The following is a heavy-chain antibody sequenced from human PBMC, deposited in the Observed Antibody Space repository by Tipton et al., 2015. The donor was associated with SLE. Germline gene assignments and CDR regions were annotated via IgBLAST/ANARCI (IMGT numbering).Heavy chain of an antibody. D-gene: IGHD3-3*01. CDR3: ARAPLFGVVTVRGPFDY. CDR2: IYYKGST. J-gene: IGHJ4*02. CDR1: GGSVNGHY. Sequence: TLSLTCTVSGGSVNGHYWNWIRQAPGKGLERIGYIYYKGSTDYKSSLKSRLTISIDTSKNQVSLKLTSVTAADTAVYYCARAPLFGVVTVRGPFDYWGQGTLVTVSS. V-gene: IGHV4-59*02.